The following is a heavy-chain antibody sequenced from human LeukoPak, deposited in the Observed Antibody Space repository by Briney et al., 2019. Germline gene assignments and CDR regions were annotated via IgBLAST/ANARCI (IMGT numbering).Heavy chain of an antibody. CDR1: GFSLSTSGVA. V-gene: IGHV2-5*02. Sequence: SGPTLVKPTQTLRLTCTFSGFSLSTSGVAVGWIRQPPGKALEWLALMYWDDDKRYSPSLKGRLTVTKDTSKNQVVLTMTNMDPVDTATYYCAHNGDDSSRNWFDTWGQGILVTVSS. CDR2: MYWDDDK. CDR3: AHNGDDSSRNWFDT. J-gene: IGHJ5*02. D-gene: IGHD6-13*01.